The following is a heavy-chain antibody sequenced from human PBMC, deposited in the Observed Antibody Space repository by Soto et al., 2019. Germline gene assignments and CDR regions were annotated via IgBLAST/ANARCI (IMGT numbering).Heavy chain of an antibody. J-gene: IGHJ4*02. CDR1: GYSIVNFG. V-gene: IGHV1-18*01. D-gene: IGHD2-2*01. Sequence: GAAVKVYCKASGYSIVNFGFSWVRQAHGQGIEWMGWISGSSGETRYAQKLQGRVTMTTDTSTSTAYMELRSLNSDDTAVYYCARDFFSSSTSHYFDIWGQGTLVTVSS. CDR3: ARDFFSSSTSHYFDI. CDR2: ISGSSGET.